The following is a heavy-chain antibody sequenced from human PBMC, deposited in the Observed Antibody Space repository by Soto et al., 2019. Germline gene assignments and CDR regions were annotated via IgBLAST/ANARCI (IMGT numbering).Heavy chain of an antibody. CDR3: AKDRRAGGNYGFYSDF. J-gene: IGHJ4*02. D-gene: IGHD1-7*01. Sequence: PGGSLRLSCVASGFTFSSYAMSWVRQVPGKGLEWVSTISDAAGTYYADSVKGRFTISRDNSKNTLYLQMTSLRADDTAVYYCAKDRRAGGNYGFYSDFWGQGALVTVSS. CDR1: GFTFSSYA. CDR2: ISDAAGT. V-gene: IGHV3-23*01.